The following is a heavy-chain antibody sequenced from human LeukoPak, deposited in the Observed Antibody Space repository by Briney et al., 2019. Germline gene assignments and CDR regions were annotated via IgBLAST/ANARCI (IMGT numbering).Heavy chain of an antibody. CDR1: GFTFSSYE. V-gene: IGHV4-34*01. D-gene: IGHD4-11*01. CDR3: ARGLIGYSNYGVNFDY. Sequence: GSLRLSCATSGFTFSSYEMNWVRQPPGKGLEWIGEINHSGSTNYNPSLKSRVTISVDTSKNQFSLKLSSVTAADTAVYYCARGLIGYSNYGVNFDYWGQGTLVTVSS. CDR2: INHSGST. J-gene: IGHJ4*02.